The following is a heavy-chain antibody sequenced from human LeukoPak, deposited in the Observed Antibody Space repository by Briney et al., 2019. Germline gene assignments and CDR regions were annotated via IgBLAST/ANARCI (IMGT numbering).Heavy chain of an antibody. V-gene: IGHV4-34*01. Sequence: MASETLSLTCAVYGVSFSPYYWSWIRQSPDKGLEWIGEINHSRSTNYNPSLKSRVTISVDTSKNQFSLKLSSVTAADTAVYYCARDRGTWNDDGFDYWGQGTLVTVSS. D-gene: IGHD1-1*01. CDR2: INHSRST. CDR1: GVSFSPYY. J-gene: IGHJ4*02. CDR3: ARDRGTWNDDGFDY.